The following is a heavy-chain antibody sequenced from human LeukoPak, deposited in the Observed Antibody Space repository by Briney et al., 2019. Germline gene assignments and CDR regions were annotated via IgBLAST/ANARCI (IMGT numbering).Heavy chain of an antibody. D-gene: IGHD3-16*02. CDR2: ISISGDNT. CDR1: GFTFSSSA. CDR3: AYRTGFDY. Sequence: GGSLRLSCTASGFTFSSSAMSWVRQAPGKGLEWVSTISISGDNTYYPDSVKGRFTISRDNSKNTLYLQMNSLRAEDTAVYYCAYRTGFDYWGQGTLVTVSS. V-gene: IGHV3-23*01. J-gene: IGHJ4*02.